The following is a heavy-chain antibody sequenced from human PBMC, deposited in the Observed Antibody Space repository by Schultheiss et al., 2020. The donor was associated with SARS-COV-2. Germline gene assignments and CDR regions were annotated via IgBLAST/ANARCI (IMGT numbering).Heavy chain of an antibody. Sequence: GGSLRLSCAASGFTFSSYAMSWVRQAPGKGLEWVAVIWYDGSNKYYADSVKGRFTISRDNSKNTLYLQMNSLRAEDTAVYYCARERWPYYFDYWGQGTLVTVSS. V-gene: IGHV3-33*01. CDR2: IWYDGSNK. D-gene: IGHD5-24*01. J-gene: IGHJ4*02. CDR1: GFTFSSYA. CDR3: ARERWPYYFDY.